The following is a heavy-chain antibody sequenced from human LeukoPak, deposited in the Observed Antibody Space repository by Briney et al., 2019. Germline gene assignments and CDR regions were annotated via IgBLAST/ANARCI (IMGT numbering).Heavy chain of an antibody. Sequence: GGSLRLSCAASGFTFSESWMGRVRRVPGQGLEWVAHINHEGGGIQYVDSVKGRFTISRDNAKGSVHLQMNSLRAEDTAIYHCATYINWVAGDVWGQGTTVIVSS. V-gene: IGHV3-7*01. J-gene: IGHJ6*02. D-gene: IGHD1-1*01. CDR3: ATYINWVAGDV. CDR2: INHEGGGI. CDR1: GFTFSESW.